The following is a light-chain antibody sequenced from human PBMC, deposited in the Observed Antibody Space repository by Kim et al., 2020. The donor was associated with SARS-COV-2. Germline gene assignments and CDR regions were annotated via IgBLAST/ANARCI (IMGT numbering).Light chain of an antibody. CDR3: QAWDSRSYVV. Sequence: SYELTQPPSVSVYPGQTASITCSGDKLGDKYAYWYQQKPGQSPVVVIYQDNKRPSGIPERFSGSNSGNTATLTISGTQAMDEADYYCQAWDSRSYVVFGGGTQLIVL. V-gene: IGLV3-1*01. J-gene: IGLJ2*01. CDR2: QDN. CDR1: KLGDKY.